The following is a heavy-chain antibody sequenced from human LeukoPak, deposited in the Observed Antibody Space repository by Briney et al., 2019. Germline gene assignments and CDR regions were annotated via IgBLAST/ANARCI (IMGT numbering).Heavy chain of an antibody. CDR1: GGTFSSYT. J-gene: IGHJ4*02. D-gene: IGHD3-3*01. CDR2: IIPILGIA. Sequence: SVKVSCKASGGTFSSYTISWVPQATGQGLEWMGRIIPILGIANYAQKFQGRVTITADKSTSTAYMELSSLRSEDTAVYYCARDHSTIFGSPPDYWGQGTLVTVSP. V-gene: IGHV1-69*04. CDR3: ARDHSTIFGSPPDY.